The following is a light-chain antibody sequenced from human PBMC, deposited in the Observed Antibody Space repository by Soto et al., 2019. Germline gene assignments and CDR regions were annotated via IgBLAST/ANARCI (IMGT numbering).Light chain of an antibody. Sequence: EVVLTQSPGTLSLSPGERATLSCRASQTVNNNYFAWYQQKPGQAPRLLIFGSSDRSTGIPDRFSGSGSGTDFTLTISRLEPEDFAVYYWQQYGSSPPYTFGQGTKLEIK. CDR1: QTVNNNY. J-gene: IGKJ2*01. CDR2: GSS. V-gene: IGKV3-20*01. CDR3: QQYGSSPPYT.